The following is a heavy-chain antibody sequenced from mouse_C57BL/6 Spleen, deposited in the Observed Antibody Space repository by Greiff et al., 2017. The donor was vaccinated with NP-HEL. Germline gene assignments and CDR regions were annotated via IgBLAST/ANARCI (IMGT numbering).Heavy chain of an antibody. J-gene: IGHJ3*02. CDR1: GYSFTGYY. D-gene: IGHD2-4*01. Sequence: EVQLQQSGPELVKPGASVKISCKASGYSFTGYYMNWVKQSPEKSLEWIGEINPSTGGTTYNQKFKAKATLTVDKSSSTAYMQLKSLTSEDSAVYYCADDYASWGQGTLVTVSA. CDR3: ADDYAS. CDR2: INPSTGGT. V-gene: IGHV1-42*01.